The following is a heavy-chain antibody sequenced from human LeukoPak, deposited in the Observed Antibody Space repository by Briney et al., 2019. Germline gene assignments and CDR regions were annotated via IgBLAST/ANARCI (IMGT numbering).Heavy chain of an antibody. CDR2: ISQDGREK. Sequence: GGSLRLSCAASAGFTFSDYWMNWVRQAPGKGLEWVAIISQDGREKLYVDSVKGRFTISRDNAKSSLYLQINSLRAEDTAVYYCVGGIGWQPDYWGQGTLVTVSS. CDR1: AGFTFSDYW. J-gene: IGHJ4*02. CDR3: VGGIGWQPDY. D-gene: IGHD6-19*01. V-gene: IGHV3-7*03.